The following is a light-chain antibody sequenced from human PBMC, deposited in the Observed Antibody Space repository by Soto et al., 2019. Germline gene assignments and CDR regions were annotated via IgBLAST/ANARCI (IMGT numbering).Light chain of an antibody. CDR3: QHYNSYSGA. CDR1: PSVYSSH. V-gene: IGKV3-20*01. CDR2: DAS. Sequence: IVLTQSPATLSLSPGERATLSCRASPSVYSSHLAWYRQKPGQVPRLLIYDASSRATGIPDRFSGSGSGTDFTLTISRLEPEDFAVYYCQHYNSYSGAVGQGTKVDIK. J-gene: IGKJ1*01.